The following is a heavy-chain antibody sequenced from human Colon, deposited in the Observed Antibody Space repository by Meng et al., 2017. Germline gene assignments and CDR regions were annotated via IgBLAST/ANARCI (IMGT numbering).Heavy chain of an antibody. V-gene: IGHV4-4*02. CDR2: INHSGSA. CDR1: GGSIRSTNW. CDR3: ARRESSGRYSP. D-gene: IGHD3-10*01. Sequence: QVQLQESGPRRVKPSGTLSLTCAVSGGSIRSTNWWSWVRQAPGKGLEWIGEINHSGSAKYNSSLKSRVTMSVDTSKKQFSLKFSSVTAADTAVFYCARRESSGRYSPWGQGTLVTVSS. J-gene: IGHJ5*02.